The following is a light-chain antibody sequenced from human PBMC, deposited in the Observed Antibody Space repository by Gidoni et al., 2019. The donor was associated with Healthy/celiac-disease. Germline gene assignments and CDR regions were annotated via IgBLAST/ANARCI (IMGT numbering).Light chain of an antibody. CDR3: QVWDSSSDPYVV. CDR2: DDS. Sequence: SYVLTQPPSVSVAPGQTARITWGGNNIGSKSVHWYQQQPGQAPVLVVDDDSDRRSGIPERFSGSNSGNTATLTISRVEAGDEADYYCQVWDSSSDPYVVFGGGTKLTVL. CDR1: NIGSKS. J-gene: IGLJ2*01. V-gene: IGLV3-21*02.